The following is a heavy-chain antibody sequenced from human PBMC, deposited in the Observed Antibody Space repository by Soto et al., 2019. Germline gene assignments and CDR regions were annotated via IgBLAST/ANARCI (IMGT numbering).Heavy chain of an antibody. D-gene: IGHD6-13*01. J-gene: IGHJ4*02. V-gene: IGHV3-23*01. CDR2: ISAST. CDR1: GFTVSSYA. CDR3: AIRMYSTRWYYLDY. Sequence: EMQLLESGGGLVQAGGSLRLSCAASGFTVSSYALNWVRQAPGKGREWVSGISASTYYADSVKGRFTISSDTAKNTLYLQMNSLRAEDTAIYFCAIRMYSTRWYYLDYWSQGTLVTVSS.